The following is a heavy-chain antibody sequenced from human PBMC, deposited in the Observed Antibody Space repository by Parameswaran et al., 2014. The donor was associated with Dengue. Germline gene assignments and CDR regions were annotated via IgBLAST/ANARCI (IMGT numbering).Heavy chain of an antibody. CDR2: ISGTGGST. CDR3: ARELPGYSSVKFDS. V-gene: IGHV3-23*01. J-gene: IGHJ4*02. Sequence: WIRLPPGKGLEWVSAISGTGGSTYYADSVKGRFTISRDNSKNTLYLQMNSLRAEDTAVYYCARELPGYSSVKFDSWGQGTLVTVSS. D-gene: IGHD6-25*01.